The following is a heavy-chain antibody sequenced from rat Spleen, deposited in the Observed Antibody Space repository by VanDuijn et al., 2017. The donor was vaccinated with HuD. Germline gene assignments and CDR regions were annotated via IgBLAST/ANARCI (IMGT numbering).Heavy chain of an antibody. V-gene: IGHV5-25*01. Sequence: EVQLVESGGGLVQPGRSLKLSCAASGFTFTNYDMAWVRQAPTKGLEWIASISTGGGSTYYRDSVKGRFTVSRDNAKSTLYLQMDSLRSEDTATYYCARHPEYSNYFDYWGQGVMVTVSS. CDR3: ARHPEYSNYFDY. D-gene: IGHD3-2*01. CDR1: GFTFTNYD. CDR2: ISTGGGST. J-gene: IGHJ2*01.